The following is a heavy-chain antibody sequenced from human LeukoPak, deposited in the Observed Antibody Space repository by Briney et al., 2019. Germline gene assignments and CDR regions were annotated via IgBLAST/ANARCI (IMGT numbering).Heavy chain of an antibody. J-gene: IGHJ1*01. CDR3: AKGGYYDSSGYSPGYFQH. CDR2: ISYDGSNK. Sequence: PGGSLRLSCAASGFTFSSYAMHWVRQAPGKGLEWVAVISYDGSNKYYADSVKGRFTISRDNSKNTLYLQMNSLRAEDTAVYYCAKGGYYDSSGYSPGYFQHWGQGTLVTVSS. V-gene: IGHV3-30-3*01. D-gene: IGHD3-22*01. CDR1: GFTFSSYA.